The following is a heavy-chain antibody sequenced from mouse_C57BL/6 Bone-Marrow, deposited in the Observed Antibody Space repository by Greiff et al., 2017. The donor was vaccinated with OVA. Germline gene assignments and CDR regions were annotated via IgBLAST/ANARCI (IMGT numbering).Heavy chain of an antibody. D-gene: IGHD1-1*01. CDR3: AKKYGSSHWYFDV. CDR1: GFSLTSYG. Sequence: QVQLQQSGPGLVQPSQSLSITCTVSGFSLTSYGVHWVRQSPGKGLEWLGVIWRGGSTDYTAAFMSRLSITKDNSKSQVFFKMNSLQADDTAIYYCAKKYGSSHWYFDVWGAGTTVTVSS. V-gene: IGHV2-5*01. CDR2: IWRGGST. J-gene: IGHJ1*01.